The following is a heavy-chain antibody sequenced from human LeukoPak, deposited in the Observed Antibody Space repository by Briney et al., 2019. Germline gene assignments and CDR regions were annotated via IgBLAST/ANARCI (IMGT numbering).Heavy chain of an antibody. CDR2: ISHDGSNK. Sequence: PGGSLRLSCAASGFIFSSYPMHWVRQAPGLGLQWVAVISHDGSNKFYEDSVKGRFTISRDNSKNTLYLQMNSLRAEDTAVYYCAKDLRITMIVVVIREDSTDYGMDVWGQGTTVTVSS. CDR1: GFIFSSYP. D-gene: IGHD3-22*01. V-gene: IGHV3-30*07. J-gene: IGHJ6*02. CDR3: AKDLRITMIVVVIREDSTDYGMDV.